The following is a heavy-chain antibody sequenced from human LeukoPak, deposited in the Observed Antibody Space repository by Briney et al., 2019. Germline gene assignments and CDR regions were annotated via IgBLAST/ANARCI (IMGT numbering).Heavy chain of an antibody. D-gene: IGHD1-26*01. CDR2: IYTSGST. CDR3: AREAVGATTVYYYYMDV. CDR1: GGSISSYY. V-gene: IGHV4-4*07. Sequence: SETLSLTCTVSGGSISSYYWSWIRQPAGKGLEWIGRIYTSGSTNYNPSLKSRVTMSVDTSKNQFSLKLSSVTAADTAVYYCAREAVGATTVYYYYMDVWGKGTTVTVSS. J-gene: IGHJ6*03.